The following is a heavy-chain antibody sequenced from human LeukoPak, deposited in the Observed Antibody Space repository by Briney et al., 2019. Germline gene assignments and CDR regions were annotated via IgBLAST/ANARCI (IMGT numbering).Heavy chain of an antibody. J-gene: IGHJ4*02. V-gene: IGHV3-9*01. CDR2: ISWNSGSI. D-gene: IGHD6-13*01. CDR3: ARERQQLLYFDY. CDR1: GFTFDDYA. Sequence: GGSLRLSCAASGFTFDDYAMHWVRQAPGKGLEWVSGISWNSGSIGYADSVKGRFTISRDNAKNSLYLQMNSLRAEDTALYYCARERQQLLYFDYWGQGTLVTVSS.